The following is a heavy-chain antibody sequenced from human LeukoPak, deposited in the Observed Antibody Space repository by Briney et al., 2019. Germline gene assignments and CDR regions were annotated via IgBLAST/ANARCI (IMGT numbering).Heavy chain of an antibody. Sequence: GGSLRLSCAASGFTVSSNYMSWVRQAPGKELEWVSVIYSGGSTYYADSVKGRFTISRDNSKNTLYLQMNSLRAEDTAVYYCARGGIAAAGPDYWGQGTLVTVSS. J-gene: IGHJ4*02. CDR2: IYSGGST. D-gene: IGHD6-13*01. V-gene: IGHV3-53*01. CDR3: ARGGIAAAGPDY. CDR1: GFTVSSNY.